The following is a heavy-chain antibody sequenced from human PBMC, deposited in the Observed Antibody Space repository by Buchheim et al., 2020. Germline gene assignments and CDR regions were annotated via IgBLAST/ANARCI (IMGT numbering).Heavy chain of an antibody. CDR2: ISGSGGST. D-gene: IGHD2-15*01. J-gene: IGHJ6*02. Sequence: EVQLLESGGGLVQPGGSLRLSCAASGFTFSSYAMSWVRQAPGKGLEWVSAISGSGGSTYYADSVKGRFTISRDNSKNTLYLQMNSLRAEDTAVYYCAKSGSYCSGGSCYSESYYYGMDVWGQGTT. CDR3: AKSGSYCSGGSCYSESYYYGMDV. V-gene: IGHV3-23*01. CDR1: GFTFSSYA.